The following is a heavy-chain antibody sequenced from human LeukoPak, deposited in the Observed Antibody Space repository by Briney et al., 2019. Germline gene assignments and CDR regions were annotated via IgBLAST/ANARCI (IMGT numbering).Heavy chain of an antibody. CDR2: ISSNGGST. CDR1: GFTFSSYA. V-gene: IGHV3-64D*09. J-gene: IGHJ3*02. D-gene: IGHD1-26*01. Sequence: GGSLRLSCSASGFTFSSYAMHWVRQAREKGLEYVSAISSNGGSTYYADSVKGRFTISRDNSKNTLYLQMSSLRAEDTAVYYCARHYSGSPSPVFDIWGQGTMVTVSS. CDR3: ARHYSGSPSPVFDI.